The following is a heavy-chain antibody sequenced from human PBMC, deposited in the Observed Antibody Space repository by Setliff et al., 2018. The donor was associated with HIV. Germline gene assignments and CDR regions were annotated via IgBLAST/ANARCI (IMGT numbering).Heavy chain of an antibody. CDR2: IKQDGSEK. J-gene: IGHJ4*02. CDR1: GFTFSSYW. D-gene: IGHD2-2*01. CDR3: ASHFGYCSSTSCEGY. Sequence: PGGSLRLSCAASGFTFSSYWMSWVRQAPGKGLEWVANIKQDGSEKYYVDSVKGRFTISRDNAKNSLYLQMNSLRAEGTAVYYCASHFGYCSSTSCEGYWGQGALVTVSS. V-gene: IGHV3-7*05.